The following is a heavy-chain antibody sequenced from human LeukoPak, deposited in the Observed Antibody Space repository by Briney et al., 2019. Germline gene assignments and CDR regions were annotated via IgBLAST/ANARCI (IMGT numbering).Heavy chain of an antibody. CDR3: ARETMRASFDY. CDR1: GFTFSNAW. V-gene: IGHV3-15*01. J-gene: IGHJ4*02. Sequence: GGSLRLSCAASGFTFSNAWMSWVRQAPGKGLEWVGRIKSKTDGGTTDYAAPVKGRFTISRDDSKNTLYLQMNSLRAEDTAVYYCARETMRASFDYWGQGTLVTVSS. CDR2: IKSKTDGGTT. D-gene: IGHD1-14*01.